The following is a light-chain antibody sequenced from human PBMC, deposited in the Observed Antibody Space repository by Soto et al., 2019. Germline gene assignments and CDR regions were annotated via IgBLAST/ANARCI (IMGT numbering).Light chain of an antibody. V-gene: IGKV1-39*01. CDR3: QQSYSAPPT. CDR2: AAS. CDR1: QRISSY. J-gene: IGKJ2*01. Sequence: DIQMTQSPSSLSASVGDRVTITCRTSQRISSYLNWFQQKPGKAPNLLIYAASSLHSGVPPRFSGSGSGTDFTLTISSLQPEDFATYYCQQSYSAPPTFGQGTKLEIK.